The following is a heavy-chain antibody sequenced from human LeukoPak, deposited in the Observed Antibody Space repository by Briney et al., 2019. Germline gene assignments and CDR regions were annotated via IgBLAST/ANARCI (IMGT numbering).Heavy chain of an antibody. D-gene: IGHD1-26*01. Sequence: SGTLSLTCTVSGGSISSYYWSWIRQPPGKGLEWIGYIYNSGSTNYNPSLKSRVTISVDTSKNQFSLKLSSVTAADTAVYYCARAVVGATTVDYYYYYYMDVWGKGTTVTVSS. CDR3: ARAVVGATTVDYYYYYYMDV. CDR2: IYNSGST. V-gene: IGHV4-59*12. J-gene: IGHJ6*03. CDR1: GGSISSYY.